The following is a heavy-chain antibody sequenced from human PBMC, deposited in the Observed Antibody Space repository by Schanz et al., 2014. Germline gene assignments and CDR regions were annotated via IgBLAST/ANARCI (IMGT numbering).Heavy chain of an antibody. J-gene: IGHJ4*02. D-gene: IGHD5-12*01. V-gene: IGHV1-2*02. CDR1: GYSFTEYF. Sequence: QVPLVQSGSELKKPGASVKVSCLASGYSFTEYFLHWVRQAPGQGLEWMGWINPNSGETNYEQKFKGRVTLTSDTSISTAFMELSGLTSDDTATYFCARARYTGYDCSGYWGQGTLLIVSS. CDR3: ARARYTGYDCSGY. CDR2: INPNSGET.